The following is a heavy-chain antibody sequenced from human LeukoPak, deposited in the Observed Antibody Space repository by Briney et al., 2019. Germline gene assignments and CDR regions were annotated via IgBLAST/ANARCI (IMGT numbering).Heavy chain of an antibody. V-gene: IGHV6-1*01. Sequence: SQTLSLTCAISGDSVSSKSDAWNGIRQSPSRGLEWLGRTYYRSKWYNDYAVSVKSRITINPDTSKNQFSLQLNSVTPEDTAVYYCARTSVVAAQDFVYWGEGPLVTVSS. CDR1: GDSVSSKSDA. J-gene: IGHJ4*02. CDR3: ARTSVVAAQDFVY. D-gene: IGHD2-15*01. CDR2: TYYRSKWYN.